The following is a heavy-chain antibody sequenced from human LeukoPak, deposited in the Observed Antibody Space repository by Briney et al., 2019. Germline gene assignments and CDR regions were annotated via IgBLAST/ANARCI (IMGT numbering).Heavy chain of an antibody. D-gene: IGHD3-22*01. CDR1: GGTFSSYA. V-gene: IGHV1-69*13. J-gene: IGHJ4*02. Sequence: SVKVSCKASGGTFSSYAISWVRQAPGQGLEWMGGIIPIFGTANYAQKFQGRVTITADESTSTAYMELSSLRSEDTAVYYCARSTGVVITTSPAKYYLGYWGQGTLVTVSS. CDR2: IIPIFGTA. CDR3: ARSTGVVITTSPAKYYLGY.